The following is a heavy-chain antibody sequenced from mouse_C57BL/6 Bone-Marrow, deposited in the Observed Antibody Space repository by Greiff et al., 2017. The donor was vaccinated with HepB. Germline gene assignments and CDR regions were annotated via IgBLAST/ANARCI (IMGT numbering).Heavy chain of an antibody. CDR2: INPNNGGT. J-gene: IGHJ1*03. D-gene: IGHD2-1*01. CDR1: GYTFTDYN. CDR3: ASGGGNYGYFDV. V-gene: IGHV1-18*01. Sequence: EVQLQQSGPELVKPGASVKIPCKASGYTFTDYNMDWVKQSHGKSLEWIGDINPNNGGTIYNQKFKGKATLTVDKSSSTAYMELRSLTSEDTAVYYCASGGGNYGYFDVWGTGTTVTVSS.